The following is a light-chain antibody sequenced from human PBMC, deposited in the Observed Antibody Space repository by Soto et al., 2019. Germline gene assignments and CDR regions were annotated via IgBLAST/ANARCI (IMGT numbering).Light chain of an antibody. V-gene: IGLV2-14*01. CDR3: ASYTTISTYV. CDR2: DVT. J-gene: IGLJ1*01. Sequence: QSALAQPASVSGPPAQSITISCTGTSSDVGAYNYVSWYQHHPGKAPRLVIYDVTNRPSGISDRFSGSKSGNTASLTISGVLAEDEADYYCASYTTISTYVFGTGTQVTVL. CDR1: SSDVGAYNY.